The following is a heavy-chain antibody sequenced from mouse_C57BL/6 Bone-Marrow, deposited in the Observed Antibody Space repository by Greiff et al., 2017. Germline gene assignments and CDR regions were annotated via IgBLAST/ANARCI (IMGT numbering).Heavy chain of an antibody. J-gene: IGHJ2*01. D-gene: IGHD2-4*01. Sequence: VQVVESGPGLVQPSQSLSITCTVSGFSLTSYGVHWVRQSPGKGLEWLGVIWSGGSTDYNAAFISRLSISKDNSKSQVFFKMNSLQADDTAIYYCARKGRLRPYFDYWGQGTTLTVSS. V-gene: IGHV2-2*01. CDR2: IWSGGST. CDR1: GFSLTSYG. CDR3: ARKGRLRPYFDY.